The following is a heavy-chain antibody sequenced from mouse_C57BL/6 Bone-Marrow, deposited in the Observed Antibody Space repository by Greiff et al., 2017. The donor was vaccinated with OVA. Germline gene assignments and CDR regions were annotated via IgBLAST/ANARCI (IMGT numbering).Heavy chain of an antibody. V-gene: IGHV5-4*03. J-gene: IGHJ2*01. Sequence: DVKLVESGGGLVKPGGSLKLSCAASGFTFSSYAMSWVRQTPEKRLEWVATISDGGSYTYYPDNVKGRFTISRDNAKNNLYLQMSHLKSEDTAMYYCARGLYYYGDYWGQGTTLTVSS. CDR3: ARGLYYYGDY. D-gene: IGHD1-1*01. CDR2: ISDGGSYT. CDR1: GFTFSSYA.